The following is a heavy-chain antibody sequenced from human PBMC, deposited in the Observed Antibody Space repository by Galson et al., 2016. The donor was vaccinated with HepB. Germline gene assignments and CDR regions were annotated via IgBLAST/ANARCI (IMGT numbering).Heavy chain of an antibody. CDR3: TTQGNLDC. Sequence: SLRLSCAASGFTFSNIWMTWVRQAPGKGLEWVGRIRSKGDGGTAEYAAPVKGRFTISRDDSKNTLYLQMNSLKTDDTAICYCTTQGNLDCWGQGTLVTVSS. V-gene: IGHV3-15*01. CDR2: IRSKGDGGTA. CDR1: GFTFSNIW. J-gene: IGHJ4*02. D-gene: IGHD1-14*01.